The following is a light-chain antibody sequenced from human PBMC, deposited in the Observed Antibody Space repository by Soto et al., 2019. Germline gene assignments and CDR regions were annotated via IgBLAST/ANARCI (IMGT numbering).Light chain of an antibody. CDR1: QSLLHSNGYNY. Sequence: DIVMTQSPLSLPVTPGEPASISCRSSQSLLHSNGYNYLDWYLQKPGQSPQLLIYLGSNRASGVPDRFSGSGSGTDFTLKISRVEAEDVWVYYCIQALQNLPITFGQGTRLEIK. J-gene: IGKJ5*01. CDR2: LGS. CDR3: IQALQNLPIT. V-gene: IGKV2-28*01.